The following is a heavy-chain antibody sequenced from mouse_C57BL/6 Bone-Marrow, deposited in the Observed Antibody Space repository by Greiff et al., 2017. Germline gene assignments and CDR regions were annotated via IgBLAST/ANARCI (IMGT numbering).Heavy chain of an antibody. V-gene: IGHV8-8*01. CDR1: GFSLSTFGMG. J-gene: IGHJ1*03. D-gene: IGHD1-1*01. Sequence: QVTLKESGPGILQPSQTLSLTCSFSGFSLSTFGMGVGWIRQPSGKGLEWLAHIWWDDDKYYNPALKSRLTISKDTSKDQVFLKIANVDTADTATYYCARLYYGSSRWYFDVWGTGTTVTVSS. CDR3: ARLYYGSSRWYFDV. CDR2: IWWDDDK.